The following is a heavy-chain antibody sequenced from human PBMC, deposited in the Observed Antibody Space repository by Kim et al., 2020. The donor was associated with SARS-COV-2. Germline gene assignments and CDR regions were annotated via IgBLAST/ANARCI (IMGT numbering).Heavy chain of an antibody. CDR3: AKDLGWSAVGDPFDC. V-gene: IGHV3-33*03. D-gene: IGHD3-16*01. Sequence: DSVKGRFTISRDNAKNTLYLQMNSLRAEDTAVYYCAKDLGWSAVGDPFDCWGQGTLVTVSS. J-gene: IGHJ4*02.